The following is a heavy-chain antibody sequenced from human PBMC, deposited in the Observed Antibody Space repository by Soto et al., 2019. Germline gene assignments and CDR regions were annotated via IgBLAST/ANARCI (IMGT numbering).Heavy chain of an antibody. CDR1: GGTFSSYA. CDR3: ETRLVYRPGPWFDP. V-gene: IGHV1-69*13. D-gene: IGHD3-16*02. Sequence: GASVKVSCKASGGTFSSYAISWVRQAPGQGLEWMGGIIPIFGTANYAQKFQGRVTITADESTSTAYMELSNLRSGDTAVYYCETRLVYRPGPWFDPWGQGTLVNVSS. J-gene: IGHJ5*02. CDR2: IIPIFGTA.